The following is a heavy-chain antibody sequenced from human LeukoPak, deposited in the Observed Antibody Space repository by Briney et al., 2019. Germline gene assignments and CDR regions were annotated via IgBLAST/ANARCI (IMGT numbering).Heavy chain of an antibody. CDR1: CGSISSYY. CDR2: IYYSGST. J-gene: IGHJ5*02. CDR3: ARDLSGENWFDP. Sequence: PSETLSLTCTVSCGSISSYYWSWIRQPPGKGLEWIGYIYYSGSTNYNPSLKSRVTISVDTSKNQFSLKLSSVTAADTAVYYCARDLSGENWFDPWGQGTLVTVSS. D-gene: IGHD3-3*01. V-gene: IGHV4-59*01.